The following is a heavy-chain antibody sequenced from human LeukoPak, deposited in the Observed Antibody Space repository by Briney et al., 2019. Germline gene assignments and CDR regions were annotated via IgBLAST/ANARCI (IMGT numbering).Heavy chain of an antibody. D-gene: IGHD3-16*01. Sequence: GESLKVSCKGSGYSFPNYWIGWVRQMPRKGLEWMGIIYPVNSDTRYSPSFQGQVTISADRSISTAYLQWSSLKASDTAMYYCASARGGNYYWDYWGQGTLVTVSS. V-gene: IGHV5-51*01. CDR3: ASARGGNYYWDY. CDR2: IYPVNSDT. CDR1: GYSFPNYW. J-gene: IGHJ4*02.